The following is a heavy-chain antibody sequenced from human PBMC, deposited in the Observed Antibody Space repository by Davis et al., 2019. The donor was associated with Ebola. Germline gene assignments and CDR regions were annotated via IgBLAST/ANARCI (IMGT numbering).Heavy chain of an antibody. J-gene: IGHJ3*02. Sequence: MPSETLSLTCAVSGYSISTSNWWGWMRQPPGKGLEWIGYIHYSGSIQYNPSLMSRVTMSVDTSKNHFSLMVRSVTAVDTAVYYCARLIVGTREAFDIWGQGTMVTVSS. V-gene: IGHV4-28*05. D-gene: IGHD3/OR15-3a*01. CDR3: ARLIVGTREAFDI. CDR2: IHYSGSI. CDR1: GYSISTSNW.